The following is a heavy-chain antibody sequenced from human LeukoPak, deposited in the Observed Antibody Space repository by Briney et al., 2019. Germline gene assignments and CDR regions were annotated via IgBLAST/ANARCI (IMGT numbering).Heavy chain of an antibody. Sequence: ASVKVSCKVSGYTLTELSMHWVRQAPGKGLEWMGGFDPEDGETIYAQKFQGRVTMTEDTSTDTAYMELSSLRSEDTAAYYCATATPEAAAGSSWGQGTLVTVSS. CDR1: GYTLTELS. D-gene: IGHD6-13*01. CDR2: FDPEDGET. J-gene: IGHJ4*02. V-gene: IGHV1-24*01. CDR3: ATATPEAAAGSS.